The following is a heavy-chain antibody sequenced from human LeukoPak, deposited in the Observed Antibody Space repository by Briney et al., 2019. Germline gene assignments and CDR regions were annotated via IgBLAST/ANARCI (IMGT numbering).Heavy chain of an antibody. D-gene: IGHD3-10*01. CDR3: ATGSITMIRGVTYFYYGMDV. CDR2: ISGYNGNT. J-gene: IGHJ6*02. V-gene: IGHV1-18*01. Sequence: GASVKVSFKASGYTLKTYGISWVRQAPGQGLEWMGWISGYNGNTKFAQNFQGRVTMTTDTSTNTAHMELKSLKSDDTAVYYCATGSITMIRGVTYFYYGMDVWGQGTTVTVSS. CDR1: GYTLKTYG.